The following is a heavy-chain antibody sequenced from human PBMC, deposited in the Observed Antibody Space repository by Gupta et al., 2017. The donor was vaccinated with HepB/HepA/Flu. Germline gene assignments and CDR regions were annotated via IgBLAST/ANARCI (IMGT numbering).Heavy chain of an antibody. CDR2: SISGGKT. V-gene: IGHV3-23*01. CDR1: GFPFGSYA. CDR3: AKLFSTGGYYYSMDV. Sequence: EVQLLESGGGLVQPGGSLKLSCIASGFPFGSYAMSWVRQAPGKGLEWVSSISGGKTYNADSVKGRFTISRDNSKNTLYLQMNSLRAEDTAVYYCAKLFSTGGYYYSMDVWGQGTTVTVSS. D-gene: IGHD4-17*01. J-gene: IGHJ6*02.